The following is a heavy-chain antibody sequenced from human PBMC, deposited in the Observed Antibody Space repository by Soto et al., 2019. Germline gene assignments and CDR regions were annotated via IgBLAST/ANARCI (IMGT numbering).Heavy chain of an antibody. CDR2: IFSTESI. CDR1: NGSISTGSNH. J-gene: IGHJ5*02. V-gene: IGHV4-39*01. CDR3: ATQPGWLVEGYWFDP. D-gene: IGHD6-19*01. Sequence: PSETLSLTCTVSNGSISTGSNHWGWIRQPPGKGLEWIASIFSTESISNNPTLKSRVTISVATSKNQFSLSLTAVTAADTAVYYCATQPGWLVEGYWFDPWGPGTLVTVSS.